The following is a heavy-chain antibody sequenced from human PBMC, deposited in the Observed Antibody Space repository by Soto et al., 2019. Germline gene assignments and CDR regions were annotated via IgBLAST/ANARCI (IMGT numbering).Heavy chain of an antibody. V-gene: IGHV1-18*01. Sequence: SVQVSCKASGYTFTSYGIAWVRQAPGQGLEWMGWISGDNGNTNYAQNVQGRVFMTTDTSTSTAYMELRSLRSDDTAMYYCARDRPRFLAGIIDYNWFDTWGQGTLVTLAS. CDR1: GYTFTSYG. CDR3: ARDRPRFLAGIIDYNWFDT. CDR2: ISGDNGNT. J-gene: IGHJ5*02. D-gene: IGHD6-19*01.